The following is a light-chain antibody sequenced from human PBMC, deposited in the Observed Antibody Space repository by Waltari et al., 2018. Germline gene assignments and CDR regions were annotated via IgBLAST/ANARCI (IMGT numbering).Light chain of an antibody. V-gene: IGLV2-14*03. CDR1: SSDLGSYNY. CDR3: SSYTPTSILV. J-gene: IGLJ2*01. CDR2: DVT. Sequence: QSALTQPASVSGAPGQSITLSCSGTSSDLGSYNYFSCYQQHPGTPPKLLIYDVTKRPSGVSGRFSGSKSGNTASLTISGLQPEDEADYFCSSYTPTSILVFGGGTKLTV.